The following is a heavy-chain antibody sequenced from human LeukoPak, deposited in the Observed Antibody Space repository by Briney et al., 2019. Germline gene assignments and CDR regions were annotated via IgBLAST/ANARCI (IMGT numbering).Heavy chain of an antibody. J-gene: IGHJ5*02. Sequence: GGSLRLSCAASGFTFSGSAMHWVRQASGKGLEWVGRIRSKANSYATAYAASVKGRFTISRDDSKNTAYLQMNSLKTEDTAVYYCARHLGDPIVGATRWFDPWGQGTLVTVSS. CDR1: GFTFSGSA. D-gene: IGHD1-26*01. CDR3: ARHLGDPIVGATRWFDP. V-gene: IGHV3-73*01. CDR2: IRSKANSYAT.